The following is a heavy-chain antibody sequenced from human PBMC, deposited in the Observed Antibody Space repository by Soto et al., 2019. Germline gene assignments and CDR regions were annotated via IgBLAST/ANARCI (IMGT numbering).Heavy chain of an antibody. Sequence: LRLSCAASGFTFSNYAIHWVRQAPGKGLEWVAFISYDGSNKYYTDSVKGRFTISRDTSKNTLYLQMNSLRAEDTALYYCARDRGIAAREYFDYGMDVWGQGTTVPVSS. CDR1: GFTFSNYA. J-gene: IGHJ6*02. D-gene: IGHD6-6*01. V-gene: IGHV3-30*03. CDR2: ISYDGSNK. CDR3: ARDRGIAAREYFDYGMDV.